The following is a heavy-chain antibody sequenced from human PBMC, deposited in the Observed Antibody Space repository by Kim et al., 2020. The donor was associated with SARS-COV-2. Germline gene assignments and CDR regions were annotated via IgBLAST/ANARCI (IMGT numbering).Heavy chain of an antibody. D-gene: IGHD2-8*02. CDR2: ISSNGGST. CDR3: VKAGTRVLVATTSSYFDY. CDR1: GFTFSSYA. J-gene: IGHJ4*02. Sequence: GGSLRLSCSASGFTFSSYAMHWVRQAPGKGLEYVSAISSNGGSTYYADSVKGRFTISRDNSKNTLYLQMSSLRAEDTAVYYCVKAGTRVLVATTSSYFDYWGQGTLVTVSS. V-gene: IGHV3-64D*09.